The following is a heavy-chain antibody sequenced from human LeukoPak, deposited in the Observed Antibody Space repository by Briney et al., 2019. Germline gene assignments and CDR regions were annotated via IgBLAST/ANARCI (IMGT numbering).Heavy chain of an antibody. J-gene: IGHJ4*02. V-gene: IGHV1-18*01. Sequence: ASVKVSCKASGYTFTSYDISWVRQAPGQGLECMGWISTYNGNTNYALKFQGRVTMTADTSTSTVYMELRSLRSDDTAVYYCALSGTSGYGGWGQGSLVIVSS. D-gene: IGHD6-25*01. CDR2: ISTYNGNT. CDR1: GYTFTSYD. CDR3: ALSGTSGYGG.